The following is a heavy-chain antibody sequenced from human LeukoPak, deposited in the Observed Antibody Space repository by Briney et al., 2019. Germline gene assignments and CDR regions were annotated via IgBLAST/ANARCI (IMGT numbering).Heavy chain of an antibody. CDR3: ANYDSSASGYMDV. V-gene: IGHV4-39*07. CDR2: IYYSGST. CDR1: GGSISSSSYY. Sequence: SETLSLTCTVSGGSISSSSYYWGWIRQPPGKGLEWIGSIYYSGSTYYNPSLKSRVTISVDTSKNQFSLKLSSVTAADTAVYYCANYDSSASGYMDVWGKGTTVTVSS. J-gene: IGHJ6*03. D-gene: IGHD3-22*01.